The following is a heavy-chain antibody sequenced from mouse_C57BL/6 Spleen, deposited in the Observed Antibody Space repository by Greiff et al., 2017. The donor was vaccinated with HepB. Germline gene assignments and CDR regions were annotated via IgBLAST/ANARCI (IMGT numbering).Heavy chain of an antibody. CDR3: ARAIPRGYFDV. Sequence: QVQLQQSGAELVMPGASVKLSCKASGYTFTSYWMHWVKQRPGQGLEWIGEIDPSDSYTNYNQKFKGKSTLTVDKSSSTAYMQLSSLTSEDSAVYYCARAIPRGYFDVWGTGTTVTVSS. J-gene: IGHJ1*03. V-gene: IGHV1-69*01. CDR2: IDPSDSYT. CDR1: GYTFTSYW.